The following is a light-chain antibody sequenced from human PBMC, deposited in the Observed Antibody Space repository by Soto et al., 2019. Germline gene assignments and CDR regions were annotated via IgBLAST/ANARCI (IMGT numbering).Light chain of an antibody. CDR3: QQYGSSPGT. CDR1: QSVSSSY. CDR2: GAS. J-gene: IGKJ1*01. Sequence: EIVLTQSPGTLSLSPGERATLSCRASQSVSSSYLAWYQQKPGQAPKLLIFGASIRATDIPDRFSGSGSGTDFTLTISRLEPEDFAVYYCQQYGSSPGTFGQGIKVEI. V-gene: IGKV3-20*01.